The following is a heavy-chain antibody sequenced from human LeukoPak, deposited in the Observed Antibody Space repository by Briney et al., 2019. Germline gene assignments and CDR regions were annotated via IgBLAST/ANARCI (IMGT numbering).Heavy chain of an antibody. CDR3: ARDGYCRGSSCPFQH. V-gene: IGHV1-2*02. CDR1: GYTFIAYY. J-gene: IGHJ1*01. CDR2: INPNSGAT. D-gene: IGHD2-2*03. Sequence: ASVKVSCKASGYTFIAYYMFWVRQAPGQGLEWMGWINPNSGATGHAQKFQGRVTMTRDTSISTSYMEVTGLGSDDTAVYFCARDGYCRGSSCPFQHWGRGTMVTVSS.